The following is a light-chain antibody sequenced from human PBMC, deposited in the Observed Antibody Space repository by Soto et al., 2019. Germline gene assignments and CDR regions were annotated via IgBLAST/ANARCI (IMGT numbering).Light chain of an antibody. J-gene: IGLJ1*01. CDR2: EVT. Sequence: QSALTQPASVSGSPGQSITISCTGTSGDIGSYNRVSWYQQHPGKAPKLIIYEVTDRPSGVSNRFSGSKSGNTASLTISGLQAEDEAEYYCSSFTNTITRYAFGTGTKLTVL. CDR1: SGDIGSYNR. V-gene: IGLV2-14*01. CDR3: SSFTNTITRYA.